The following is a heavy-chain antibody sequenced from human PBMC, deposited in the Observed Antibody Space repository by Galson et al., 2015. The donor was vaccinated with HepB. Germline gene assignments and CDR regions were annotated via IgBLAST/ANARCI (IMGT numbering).Heavy chain of an antibody. Sequence: SVKVSCKASGYTFTSYYMHWVRQAPGQGLEWMGIINPSGGSTSYAQKFQGRVTMTRDTSTSTVYMELSSLRSEDTAVYYCARDRAYYDFWSGYQSPYYYMDVWGKGTTVTVSS. J-gene: IGHJ6*03. D-gene: IGHD3-3*01. CDR3: ARDRAYYDFWSGYQSPYYYMDV. V-gene: IGHV1-46*01. CDR1: GYTFTSYY. CDR2: INPSGGST.